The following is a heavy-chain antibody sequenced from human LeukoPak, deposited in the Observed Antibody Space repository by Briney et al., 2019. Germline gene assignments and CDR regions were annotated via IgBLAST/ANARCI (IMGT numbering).Heavy chain of an antibody. D-gene: IGHD1-1*01. J-gene: IGHJ4*02. Sequence: GGSLRLSCAASGFTVSSNHMSWVRQAPGKGLAGVSVIYSGGSTDYADSVKGRFTISRDNLKNTLYLQMNTLRAEDTAVYYCARGPAGYNWGQGTLVTVSS. CDR1: GFTVSSNH. CDR2: IYSGGST. V-gene: IGHV3-53*01. CDR3: ARGPAGYN.